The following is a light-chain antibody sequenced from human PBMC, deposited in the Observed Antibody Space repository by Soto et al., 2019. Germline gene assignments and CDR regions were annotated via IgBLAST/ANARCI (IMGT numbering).Light chain of an antibody. V-gene: IGLV2-11*01. Sequence: QSALTPPRSVSGSPGQSVTISCTGTSSDVGGYYYVSWYQQNPGKAPKLMTYDVSKRPSGVPDRFSGSKSGNTASLTISGLQAEDEADYYCCSYAGSYTVVFCGGTKLTVL. J-gene: IGLJ2*01. CDR3: CSYAGSYTVV. CDR2: DVS. CDR1: SSDVGGYYY.